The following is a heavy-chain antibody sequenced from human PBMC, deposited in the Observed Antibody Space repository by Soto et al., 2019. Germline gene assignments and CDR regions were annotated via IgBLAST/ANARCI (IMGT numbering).Heavy chain of an antibody. J-gene: IGHJ5*02. D-gene: IGHD2-8*01. Sequence: QVQLVESGGGVVQPGRSLRVSCVASGFTFSRYGMHWVRQAPGKGLEWVAVIWYGGDVKYYADSVKGRFTISRDNSKNTLYLQMTSLRAEDTALYYCARGALCTDGVCYTAGFDPWGQGTLVTVSS. V-gene: IGHV3-33*01. CDR3: ARGALCTDGVCYTAGFDP. CDR1: GFTFSRYG. CDR2: IWYGGDVK.